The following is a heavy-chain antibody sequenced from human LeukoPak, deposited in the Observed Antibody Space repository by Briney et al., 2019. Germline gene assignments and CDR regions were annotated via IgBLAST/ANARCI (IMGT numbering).Heavy chain of an antibody. CDR1: GFTVSSNY. CDR3: ARAQDRKPNYGMDV. V-gene: IGHV3-66*01. CDR2: IYSGGST. Sequence: GGSLRLSCAASGFTVSSNYMSWVRQAPGKGLEWVSVIYSGGSTYYADSVKGRFTISRDNSKNTLYLQMNSLRAEDTAVYYCARAQDRKPNYGMDVWGQGTTVTVSS. D-gene: IGHD1-14*01. J-gene: IGHJ6*02.